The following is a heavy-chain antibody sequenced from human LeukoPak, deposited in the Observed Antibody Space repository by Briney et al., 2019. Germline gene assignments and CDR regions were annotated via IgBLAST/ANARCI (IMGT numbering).Heavy chain of an antibody. CDR3: AKGYYYDTGGPYYFDY. D-gene: IGHD3-22*01. CDR2: INDSGGST. J-gene: IGHJ4*02. Sequence: GGSLRLSCAASGFTFNTYAMSWVRQSPGKGLEWVSAINDSGGSTYYADSVKGRFTISRDNSKNTLYLQMNSLRAEDTAIYYGAKGYYYDTGGPYYFDYWGQGTLVTVSS. CDR1: GFTFNTYA. V-gene: IGHV3-23*01.